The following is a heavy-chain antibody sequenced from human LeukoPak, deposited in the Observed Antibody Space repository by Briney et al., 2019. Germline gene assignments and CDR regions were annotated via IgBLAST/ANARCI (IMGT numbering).Heavy chain of an antibody. V-gene: IGHV4-59*11. CDR2: LLDSWRT. Sequence: SGTLSLTCTVSGASMSTHYWSWLRQPPGKGLEWIGYLLDSWRTKDNPSLQSRVTLSADTSKNQFSLRLTSVAAADTAVYYCATIRRGSIYGYFDFWGQGILVTVSS. CDR3: ATIRRGSIYGYFDF. CDR1: GASMSTHY. D-gene: IGHD5-18*01. J-gene: IGHJ4*02.